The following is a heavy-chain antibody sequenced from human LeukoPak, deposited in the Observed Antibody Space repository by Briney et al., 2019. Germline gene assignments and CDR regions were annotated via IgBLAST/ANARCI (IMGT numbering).Heavy chain of an antibody. D-gene: IGHD3-3*01. CDR2: IYYSGST. J-gene: IGHJ5*02. CDR3: ATTSPPYDS. V-gene: IGHV4-39*01. CDR1: GGSISSSSYY. Sequence: SETLSLTCTVSGGSISSSSYYWGWIRQPPGKGLEWIGSIYYSGSTYYNPSLKSRVTISVDTSKNQFSLKLSSVTAADTAVYYWATTSPPYDSWGQGTLVTVSS.